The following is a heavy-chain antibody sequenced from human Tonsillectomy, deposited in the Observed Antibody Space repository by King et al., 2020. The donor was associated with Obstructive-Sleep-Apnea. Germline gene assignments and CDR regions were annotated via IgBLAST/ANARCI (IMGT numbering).Heavy chain of an antibody. Sequence: QLQESGPGLVKPSETLSLTCIVSGGSMQNSGFYWGWIRQSPRKGLEWIGSIFYSEDTYYNPSLRGRVTVSLHTSKNQFSLKLTSVTAADTALYYCVRQARGHYHAYGLDVWGQGTTVIVS. CDR2: IFYSEDT. V-gene: IGHV4-39*01. D-gene: IGHD3-10*01. CDR1: GGSMQNSGFY. J-gene: IGHJ6*02. CDR3: VRQARGHYHAYGLDV.